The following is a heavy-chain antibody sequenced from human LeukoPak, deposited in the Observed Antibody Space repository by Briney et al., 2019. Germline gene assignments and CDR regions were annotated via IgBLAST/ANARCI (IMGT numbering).Heavy chain of an antibody. J-gene: IGHJ6*03. D-gene: IGHD6-13*01. CDR3: ARDFSSSWDYYMDV. V-gene: IGHV3-21*01. Sequence: GGSLKLSCATSGFTFNNYNMNWVRQAPGRALEWVSSITSSGTYIFYADSVKGRFAISRDNAKNSLYLQMNSLGPEDTAVYYCARDFSSSWDYYMDVWGKGTTVTISS. CDR1: GFTFNNYN. CDR2: ITSSGTYI.